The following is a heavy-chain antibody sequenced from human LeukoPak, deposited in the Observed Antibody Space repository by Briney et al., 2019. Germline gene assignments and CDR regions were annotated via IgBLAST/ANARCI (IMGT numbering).Heavy chain of an antibody. V-gene: IGHV4-61*02. Sequence: SETLSLTCTVSGGSINSGSYYWSWIRQPAGKGLEWIGRIYTRGTTKYNPSLKSRVTISVDTSKTQFSLKLSSVTAADTAVYYCARARRNYYDSSGYLNYWGQGTLVTVSS. CDR2: IYTRGTT. J-gene: IGHJ4*02. CDR3: ARARRNYYDSSGYLNY. D-gene: IGHD3-22*01. CDR1: GGSINSGSYY.